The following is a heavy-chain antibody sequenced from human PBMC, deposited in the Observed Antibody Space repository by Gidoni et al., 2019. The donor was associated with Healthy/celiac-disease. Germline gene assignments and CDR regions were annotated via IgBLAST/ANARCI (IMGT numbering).Heavy chain of an antibody. V-gene: IGHV3-23*01. J-gene: IGHJ4*02. CDR1: GFTFSIYA. CDR3: AKDLRQDPSRDY. CDR2: ISCSGGST. Sequence: EVQLLESAGGLVQPGGSLRLSCAASGFTFSIYAMSWVRQAPGKGLEWVSAISCSGGSTYYADSVKGRFTISRDNSKNTLYLQMNSLRAEDTAVYYCAKDLRQDPSRDYWGQGTLVTVSS.